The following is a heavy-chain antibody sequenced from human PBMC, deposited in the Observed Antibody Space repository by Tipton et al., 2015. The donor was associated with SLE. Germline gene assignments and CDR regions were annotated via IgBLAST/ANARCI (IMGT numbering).Heavy chain of an antibody. CDR1: GFTFSSYG. J-gene: IGHJ4*02. V-gene: IGHV3-30*18. Sequence: QVQLVQSGGGVVQPGRSLRLSCAASGFTFSSYGMHWVRQAPGKGLEWVAVIWHDGSNKYYVDSVKGRFTISRDNSKNTLYLQMNSLRVEDTAVYYCAKDRGYCSTSSCHTYFDHWGQGTLVTVSS. D-gene: IGHD2-2*01. CDR2: IWHDGSNK. CDR3: AKDRGYCSTSSCHTYFDH.